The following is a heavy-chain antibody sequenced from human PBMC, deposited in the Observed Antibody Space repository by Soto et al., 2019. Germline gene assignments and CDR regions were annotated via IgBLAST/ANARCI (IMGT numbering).Heavy chain of an antibody. CDR3: AKTVAGQNPFDS. D-gene: IGHD6-19*01. CDR2: TRNRANSYTT. Sequence: EVQLVESGGGLVQPGGSLRLSCAASGFTFSDHYMDWVRQAPGQGLEWVGRTRNRANSYTTEYAASVKGRFIISRDDSMKLVFLQMNSLKTEDTAVYYCAKTVAGQNPFDSWGQGTLVTVFS. V-gene: IGHV3-72*01. J-gene: IGHJ4*02. CDR1: GFTFSDHY.